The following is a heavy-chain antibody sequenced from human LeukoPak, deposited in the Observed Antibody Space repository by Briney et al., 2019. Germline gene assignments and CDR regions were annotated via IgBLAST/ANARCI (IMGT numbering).Heavy chain of an antibody. CDR1: GFTFSSYS. CDR3: ARSYYYDSSGYYSDVDFDI. Sequence: GRSLRLSCAASGFTFSSYSMNWVRQAPGKGLEWVSSISSSSSYIYYADSVKGRFTISRDNAKNSLYLQMNSLRAEDTAVYYCARSYYYDSSGYYSDVDFDIWGQGTMVTVSS. D-gene: IGHD3-22*01. CDR2: ISSSSSYI. V-gene: IGHV3-21*01. J-gene: IGHJ3*02.